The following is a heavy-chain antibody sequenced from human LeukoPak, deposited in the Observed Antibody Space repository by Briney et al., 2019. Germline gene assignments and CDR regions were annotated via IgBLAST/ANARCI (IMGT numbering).Heavy chain of an antibody. J-gene: IGHJ4*02. Sequence: PGGSLTLSCAASGFTFSRIAMSWVRQAPGKGLEWVSGISGSGGRDSTYYADSVKGRFTISRDKSENTVYLEMNSLRAEDTAVYYCAKGYSEYTSSWFDYWGQGTLVTVSS. CDR1: GFTFSRIA. V-gene: IGHV3-23*01. CDR3: AKGYSEYTSSWFDY. D-gene: IGHD6-13*01. CDR2: ISGSGGRDST.